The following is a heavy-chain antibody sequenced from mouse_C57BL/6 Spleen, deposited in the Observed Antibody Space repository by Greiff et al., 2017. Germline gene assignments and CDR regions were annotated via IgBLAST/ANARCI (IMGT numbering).Heavy chain of an antibody. V-gene: IGHV3-6*01. CDR3: ARDLH. CDR1: GYSITSGYY. CDR2: ISYDGSN. Sequence: EVKLQESGPGLVKPSQSLSLTCSVTGYSITSGYYWNWIRQFPGNKLEWMGYISYDGSNNYNPSLKNRISITRDTSKNQFFLKLNSVTTEDTATYYCARDLHWGQGTLVTVSA. J-gene: IGHJ3*01.